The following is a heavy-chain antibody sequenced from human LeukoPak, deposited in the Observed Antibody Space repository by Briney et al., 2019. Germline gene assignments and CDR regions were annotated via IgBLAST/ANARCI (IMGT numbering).Heavy chain of an antibody. CDR2: IYYSGST. Sequence: SETLPLTCTVSGGSISSSSYYWGWIRQPPGKGLEWIGSIYYSGSTYYNPSLKSRVTISVDTSKNQFSLKLSSVTAADTAVYYCARDPGGYYYDSSGYYYDDYWGQGTLVTVSS. J-gene: IGHJ4*02. D-gene: IGHD3-22*01. CDR1: GGSISSSSYY. CDR3: ARDPGGYYYDSSGYYYDDY. V-gene: IGHV4-39*07.